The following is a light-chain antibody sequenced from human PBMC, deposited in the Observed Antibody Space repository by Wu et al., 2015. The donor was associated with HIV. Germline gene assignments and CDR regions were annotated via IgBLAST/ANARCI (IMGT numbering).Light chain of an antibody. V-gene: IGKV3-15*01. CDR1: ESVSSE. CDR2: GAS. CDR3: QQYNKWPLT. J-gene: IGKJ1*01. Sequence: EVVMTQSPVTLSVSPGERVTLSCGATESVSSELAWYQQKPGQAPRLLIYGASSRAAGFPARFSGSGSGTEFTLTISSLQSEDFAVYYCQQYNKWPLTFGQGTKVELK.